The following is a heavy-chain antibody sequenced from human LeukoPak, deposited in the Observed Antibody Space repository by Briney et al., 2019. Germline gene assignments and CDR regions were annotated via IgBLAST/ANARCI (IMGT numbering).Heavy chain of an antibody. D-gene: IGHD2-15*01. CDR1: GFTFSDYY. Sequence: GGSLGLSCAASGFTFSDYYMSWIRQAPGKGLEWVSYISSSAGTIYYVDSVKGRFTISRDNAKNSLHLQMNSLRAEDTAVYYCARYRAGYSDLDYWGQGTLVTVSS. V-gene: IGHV3-11*01. CDR3: ARYRAGYSDLDY. J-gene: IGHJ4*02. CDR2: ISSSAGTI.